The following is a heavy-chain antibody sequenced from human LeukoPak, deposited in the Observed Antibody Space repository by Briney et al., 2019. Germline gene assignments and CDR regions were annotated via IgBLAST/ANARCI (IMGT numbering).Heavy chain of an antibody. D-gene: IGHD3-10*01. J-gene: IGHJ4*02. CDR3: ARESGFYASGSRY. CDR2: MNPNSGNT. Sequence: ASVKVSCKASGGTFTSYDINWVRQATGQGLEWMGWMNPNSGNTGYAQKFQGRVTMTRSTSINTAYMELSSLRSEDTAIYYCARESGFYASGSRYWGQGTLVTVSS. V-gene: IGHV1-8*01. CDR1: GGTFTSYD.